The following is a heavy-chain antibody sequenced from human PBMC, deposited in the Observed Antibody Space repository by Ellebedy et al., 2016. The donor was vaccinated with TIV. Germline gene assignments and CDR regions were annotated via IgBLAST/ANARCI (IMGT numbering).Heavy chain of an antibody. CDR1: GFSFSSSGYS. CDR3: ARDSKYAFDI. CDR2: ITSTSSTI. V-gene: IGHV3-48*02. D-gene: IGHD2-2*01. Sequence: GESLKISCAASGFSFSSSGYSTNWVRQAPGQGLEWLSYITSTSSTISYADSVKGRFTISRDSAKNSLHLQMNSLRDEDTAVYYCARDSKYAFDIWGQGTMVTVSS. J-gene: IGHJ3*02.